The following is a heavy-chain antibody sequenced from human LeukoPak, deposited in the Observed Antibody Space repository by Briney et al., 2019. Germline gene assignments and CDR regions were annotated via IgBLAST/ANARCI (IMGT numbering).Heavy chain of an antibody. CDR3: ARAYDFWSGYWNYFDY. D-gene: IGHD3-3*01. Sequence: GASVKVSCKASGYTFTGYYMHWARQAPGQGLEWMGWINPNSGGTNYAQKFQGRVTMTRDTSISTAYMELSRLRSDDTAVYYCARAYDFWSGYWNYFDYWGQGTLVTVSS. CDR1: GYTFTGYY. CDR2: INPNSGGT. V-gene: IGHV1-2*02. J-gene: IGHJ4*02.